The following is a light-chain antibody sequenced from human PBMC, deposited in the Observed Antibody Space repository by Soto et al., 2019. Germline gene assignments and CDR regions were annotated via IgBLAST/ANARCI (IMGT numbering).Light chain of an antibody. CDR1: QSVSSN. V-gene: IGKV3-15*01. CDR3: QQYKDWPLT. CDR2: GAS. Sequence: EIVMTQSPATLSVSPGERATLSCRASQSVSSNLAWYQQKPGQAPRLLIYGASTRATVVPARFSGSGSGTEFTLTISSPQSEDFAVYYCQQYKDWPLTFGQGTKVDIK. J-gene: IGKJ1*01.